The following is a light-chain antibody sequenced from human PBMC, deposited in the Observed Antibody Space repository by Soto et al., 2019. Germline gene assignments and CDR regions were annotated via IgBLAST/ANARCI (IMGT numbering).Light chain of an antibody. CDR3: HQYGGTPLT. Sequence: EVVLTQSPGTLSLSLGERATLSCRASQSLRSSYLAWYQQKPGQAPRLLIYGASSRATGIPDRFSGSGSGTDFTLTISRLEPEDFAVYYCHQYGGTPLTFGPGTKVYI. CDR2: GAS. V-gene: IGKV3-20*01. CDR1: QSLRSSY. J-gene: IGKJ3*01.